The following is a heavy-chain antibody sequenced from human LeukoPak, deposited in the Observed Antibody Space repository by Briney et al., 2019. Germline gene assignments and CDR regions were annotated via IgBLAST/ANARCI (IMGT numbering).Heavy chain of an antibody. CDR2: INPNSGGT. J-gene: IGHJ4*02. CDR1: GYNFVGYY. V-gene: IGHV1-2*06. Sequence: ASVKVSCKGSGYNFVGYYIHWVRQVPGQGLEWMGRINPNSGGTNYAQKFQGRVTMTRDTSISTAYMELSRLRSDDTAVYYCARVGYYDSSGTDFDYWGQGTLVTVSS. D-gene: IGHD3-22*01. CDR3: ARVGYYDSSGTDFDY.